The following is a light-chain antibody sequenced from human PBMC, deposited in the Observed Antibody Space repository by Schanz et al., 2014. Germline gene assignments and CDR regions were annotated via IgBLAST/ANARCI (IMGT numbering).Light chain of an antibody. J-gene: IGKJ3*01. CDR1: QSVRSY. CDR3: QQYGSSPL. Sequence: EIVLTQSPATLSLSPGERATLSCRASQSVRSYLAWYQQKPGQAPRLLIYDASNRATGIPARFSGSGSGTDFTLTISRLEPEDFAVYYCQQYGSSPLFGPGTKVDIK. V-gene: IGKV3-20*01. CDR2: DAS.